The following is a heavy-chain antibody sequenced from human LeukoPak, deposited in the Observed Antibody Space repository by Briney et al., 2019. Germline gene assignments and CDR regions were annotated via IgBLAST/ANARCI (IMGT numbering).Heavy chain of an antibody. D-gene: IGHD2-2*01. CDR2: IRSKAYGGTT. CDR1: GFTFGDYA. Sequence: GGSLRLSCTASGFTFGDYAMSWVRQAPGKGLEWVGFIRSKAYGGTTEYAASVKGRFTISRDDSKSIAYLQMNSLKTEDTAVYYCTRGGGYCSGTSCYGYWDQGTLVTVSS. J-gene: IGHJ4*02. CDR3: TRGGGYCSGTSCYGY. V-gene: IGHV3-49*04.